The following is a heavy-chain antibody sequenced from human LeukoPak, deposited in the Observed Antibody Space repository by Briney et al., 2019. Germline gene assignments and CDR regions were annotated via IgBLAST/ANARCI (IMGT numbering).Heavy chain of an antibody. V-gene: IGHV3-48*04. J-gene: IGHJ6*04. CDR1: GFTLSSYW. CDR2: ISISGSTI. CDR3: AELGITMIGGV. D-gene: IGHD3-10*02. Sequence: VGCLRLSCAASGFTLSSYWMSWVREGPGEGLEWGSYISISGSTIYYADSVKGRFTISRDNAKNSLYLQMNSLRAEDTAVYYCAELGITMIGGVWGKGTTVTISS.